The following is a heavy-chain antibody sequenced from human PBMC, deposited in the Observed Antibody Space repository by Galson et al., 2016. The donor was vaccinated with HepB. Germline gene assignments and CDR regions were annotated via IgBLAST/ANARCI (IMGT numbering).Heavy chain of an antibody. V-gene: IGHV5-51*01. CDR3: ARLGGAVPFDY. CDR2: IYPRYSDV. D-gene: IGHD2-2*01. Sequence: QSGAEVKKPGESLKISCQVSGYKFTTYWIGWVRQMPGKGLEWMGLIYPRYSDVTYSPSFPGQVTIPADKSITTASLQWSSLKASDTAMYYCARLGGAVPFDYWGQGTLVTVSS. CDR1: GYKFTTYW. J-gene: IGHJ4*02.